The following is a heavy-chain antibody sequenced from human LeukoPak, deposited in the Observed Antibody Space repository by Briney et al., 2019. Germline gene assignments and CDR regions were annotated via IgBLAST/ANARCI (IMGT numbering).Heavy chain of an antibody. CDR3: AGGSGGPAPDY. V-gene: IGHV3-74*01. D-gene: IGHD4-23*01. CDR2: FKSDGST. CDR1: GFTFRTYW. J-gene: IGHJ4*02. Sequence: GGSLRLSCAVSGFTFRTYWMHWVRQAPGKGLVWVSRFKSDGSTAYADSVKGRFIVSRDNAQDTLYLQMNSLRVEDTAVYYCAGGSGGPAPDYRGQGALVTVSS.